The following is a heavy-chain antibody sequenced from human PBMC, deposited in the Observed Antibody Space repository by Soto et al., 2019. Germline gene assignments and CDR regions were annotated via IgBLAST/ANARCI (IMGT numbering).Heavy chain of an antibody. D-gene: IGHD2-8*02. CDR3: ARGSGGYYYYYGMDV. CDR2: INHSGST. V-gene: IGHV4-34*01. Sequence: SETLSLTCAVYGGSFSGYYWSWIRQPPGKGLEWIGEINHSGSTNYNPSLKSRVTISVDTSKNQFSLKLSSVTAADTAVYYFARGSGGYYYYYGMDVWGQGTTVTVSS. CDR1: GGSFSGYY. J-gene: IGHJ6*02.